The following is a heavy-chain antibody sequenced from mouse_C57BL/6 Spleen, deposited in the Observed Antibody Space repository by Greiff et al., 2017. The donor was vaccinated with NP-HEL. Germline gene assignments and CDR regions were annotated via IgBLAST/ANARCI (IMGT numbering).Heavy chain of an antibody. CDR1: GYTFTSYW. D-gene: IGHD2-3*01. Sequence: VQLQQPGAELVRPGSSVKLSCKASGYTFTSYWMDWVKQRPGQGLEWIGNIYPSDSETHYNQKFKDKATLTVDKSSSTAYMQLSSLTSEDSAVYYCARRDDGSFAYWGQGTLVTVSA. V-gene: IGHV1-61*01. J-gene: IGHJ3*01. CDR2: IYPSDSET. CDR3: ARRDDGSFAY.